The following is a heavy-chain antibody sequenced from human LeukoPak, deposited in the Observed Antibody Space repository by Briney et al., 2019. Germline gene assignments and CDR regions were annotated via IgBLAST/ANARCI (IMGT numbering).Heavy chain of an antibody. J-gene: IGHJ6*02. V-gene: IGHV3-15*01. CDR3: TTDPPENAVERKTIYYYYGMDV. CDR2: IKNKTDGGTT. Sequence: GGSLRLSCAASGFTFSNAWMSWVRQAPGKGLEWVGRIKNKTDGGTTDYAAPVKGRFTISRDDSKNTLYLQMNSLKTEDTAVYYCTTDPPENAVERKTIYYYYGMDVWGQGATVTVSS. CDR1: GFTFSNAW. D-gene: IGHD1-1*01.